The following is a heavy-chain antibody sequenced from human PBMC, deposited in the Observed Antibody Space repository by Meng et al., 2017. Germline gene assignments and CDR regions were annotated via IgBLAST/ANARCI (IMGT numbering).Heavy chain of an antibody. D-gene: IGHD4-11*01. CDR2: INHSGST. CDR1: GGSFSGYY. V-gene: IGHV4-34*01. CDR3: AYATTVSN. J-gene: IGHJ4*02. Sequence: VPLPQWGAGLLKPSETLSLTCAVYGGSFSGYYWSWIRQPPGKGLEWIGEINHSGSTNYNPSLKSRVTISVDTSKNQFSLKLSSVTAADTAVYYCAYATTVSNWGQGTLVTVSS.